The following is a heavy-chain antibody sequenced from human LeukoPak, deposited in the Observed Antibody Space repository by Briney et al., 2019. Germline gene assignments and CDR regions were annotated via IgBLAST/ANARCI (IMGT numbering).Heavy chain of an antibody. D-gene: IGHD4-17*01. CDR3: ARAPNDYGDLYFDY. Sequence: GGSLRLSCAASGFTFSDYYMSWIRQAPGKGLEWVSYITSSGTNIYYADSVKGRFTISRDNAKNSLYLQMNSLRAEDTAVYYCARAPNDYGDLYFDYWGQGTLVTVSS. J-gene: IGHJ4*02. V-gene: IGHV3-11*04. CDR2: ITSSGTNI. CDR1: GFTFSDYY.